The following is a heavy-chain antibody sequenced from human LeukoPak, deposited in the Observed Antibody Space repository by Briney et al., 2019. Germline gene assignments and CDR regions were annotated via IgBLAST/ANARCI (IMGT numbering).Heavy chain of an antibody. CDR3: AKNHYDSSGPDY. CDR1: GFIFSDAW. CDR2: ISYDGSNK. Sequence: GGSLRLSCEASGFIFSDAWMNWVRQAPGKGLEWVAVISYDGSNKYYADSVKGRFTISRDNSKNTLYLQMNSLRAEDTAVYYCAKNHYDSSGPDYWGQGTLVTVSS. D-gene: IGHD3-22*01. V-gene: IGHV3-30*18. J-gene: IGHJ4*02.